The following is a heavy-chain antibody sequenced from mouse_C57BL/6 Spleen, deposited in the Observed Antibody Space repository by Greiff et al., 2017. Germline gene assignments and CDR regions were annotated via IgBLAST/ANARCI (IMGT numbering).Heavy chain of an antibody. CDR1: GYTFTSYW. J-gene: IGHJ4*01. CDR2: IYPGSGST. D-gene: IGHD2-5*01. V-gene: IGHV1-55*01. CDR3: ARRETYYSNYDAMDY. Sequence: QVQLQQPGAELVKPGASVKMSCKASGYTFTSYWITWVKQRPGQGLEWIGDIYPGSGSTNYNEKFKSKATLTVDTSSSTAYMQLSSLTSEDSAVYCCARRETYYSNYDAMDYWGQGTSVTVSS.